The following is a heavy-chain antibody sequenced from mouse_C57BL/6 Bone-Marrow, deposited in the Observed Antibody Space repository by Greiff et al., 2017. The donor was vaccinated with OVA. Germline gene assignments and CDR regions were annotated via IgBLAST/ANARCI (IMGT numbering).Heavy chain of an antibody. D-gene: IGHD1-1*01. CDR3: ARNEGGSSYFFAY. J-gene: IGHJ3*01. CDR2: IYPGDGDT. Sequence: VQLVESGPELVKPGASVKISCKASGYAFSSSWMNWVKQRPGKGLEWIGRIYPGDGDTNYNGKFKGKATLTADKSSSTAYMQLSSLTSEDSAVYFCARNEGGSSYFFAYWGQGTLVTVSA. CDR1: GYAFSSSW. V-gene: IGHV1-82*01.